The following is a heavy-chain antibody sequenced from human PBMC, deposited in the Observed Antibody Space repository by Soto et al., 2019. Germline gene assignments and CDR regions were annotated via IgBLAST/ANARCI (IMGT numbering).Heavy chain of an antibody. V-gene: IGHV3-9*01. J-gene: IGHJ3*02. CDR1: GFTFDDYA. CDR3: AKLIRRRVQGLRYSSGWYSTDAFDI. Sequence: EVQLVESGGGLVQPGRSLRLSCAASGFTFDDYAMHWVRQAPGKGLEWVSGISWNSGSIGYADSVKGRFTISRDNAKNYLYLQMNSLRAEDTALYYCAKLIRRRVQGLRYSSGWYSTDAFDIWGQGTMVTVSS. CDR2: ISWNSGSI. D-gene: IGHD6-19*01.